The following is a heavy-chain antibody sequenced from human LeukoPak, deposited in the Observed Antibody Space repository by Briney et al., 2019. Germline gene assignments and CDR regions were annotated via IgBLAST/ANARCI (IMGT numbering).Heavy chain of an antibody. CDR2: IIPIFGTA. CDR1: GGTFSSYA. D-gene: IGHD2-15*01. V-gene: IGHV1-69*13. J-gene: IGHJ4*02. Sequence: SVKVSCKASGGTFSSYAISWVRQAPGQGLEWMGGIIPIFGTANYAQKFQGRVTITADESTSTAYMELSSLRSEDTAVYYCARESTRWSAFDYWGQGTLVTVSS. CDR3: ARESTRWSAFDY.